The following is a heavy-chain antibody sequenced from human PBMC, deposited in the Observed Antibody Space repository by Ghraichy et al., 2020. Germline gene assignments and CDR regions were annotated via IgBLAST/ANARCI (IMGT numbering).Heavy chain of an antibody. CDR2: IYSDGSGT. V-gene: IGHV3-74*01. Sequence: GESLNISCAASGFTFSRYWMHWVRQGPGKGLAWVSRIYSDGSGTSYADAVKGRFTISRDNAKNTLYLQMDSLRVEDTAIYYCARDLDKYPRDSFDIWGQGTVVTLSS. CDR3: ARDLDKYPRDSFDI. J-gene: IGHJ3*02. CDR1: GFTFSRYW. D-gene: IGHD2-15*01.